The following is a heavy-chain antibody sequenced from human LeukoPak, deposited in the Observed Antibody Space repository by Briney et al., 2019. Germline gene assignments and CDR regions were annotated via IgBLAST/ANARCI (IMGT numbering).Heavy chain of an antibody. V-gene: IGHV3-30*02. D-gene: IGHD3-10*01. Sequence: GGSLRLSCAASGFTFSSYAMSWVRQAPGKGLEWVAFIRYDGSNKYYADSVKGRFTISRDNSKNTLSLQMNSLRAEDTAVYYCAKGKKGLLFVRGVDFDYWGQGTLVTVSS. CDR2: IRYDGSNK. J-gene: IGHJ4*02. CDR1: GFTFSSYA. CDR3: AKGKKGLLFVRGVDFDY.